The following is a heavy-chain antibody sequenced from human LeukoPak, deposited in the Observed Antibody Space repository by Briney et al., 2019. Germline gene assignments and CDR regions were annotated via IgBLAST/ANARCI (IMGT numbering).Heavy chain of an antibody. Sequence: ASVKVSCKASGYTFTSYGISWVRQAPGQGLEWMGWISGYNGNTHYAQKLQGRVTMTTDTSTSTAYMEVRSLRFDDTAVYYCARDEARYSRGYYPNWFDPWGQGTLVTVSS. D-gene: IGHD3-22*01. V-gene: IGHV1-18*01. CDR2: ISGYNGNT. CDR1: GYTFTSYG. CDR3: ARDEARYSRGYYPNWFDP. J-gene: IGHJ5*02.